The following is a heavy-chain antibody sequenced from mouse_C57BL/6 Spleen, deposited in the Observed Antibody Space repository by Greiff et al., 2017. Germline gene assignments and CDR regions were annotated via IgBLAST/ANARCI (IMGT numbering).Heavy chain of an antibody. Sequence: VQLQQSGAELVKPGASVKISCKASGYAFSSYWMNWVKQRPGKGLEWIGQIYPGDGDTNYNGKFKGKATLTADKSSSRAYMQLSSLTSEDSAVDFCARWGDYDNYAMDYWGQGTSVTVSS. CDR3: ARWGDYDNYAMDY. CDR1: GYAFSSYW. V-gene: IGHV1-80*01. CDR2: IYPGDGDT. J-gene: IGHJ4*01. D-gene: IGHD2-4*01.